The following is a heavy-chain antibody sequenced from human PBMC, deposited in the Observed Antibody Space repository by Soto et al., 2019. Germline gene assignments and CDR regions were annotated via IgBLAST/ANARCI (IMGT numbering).Heavy chain of an antibody. CDR1: GGSISSYY. Sequence: ETLSLTCTVSGGSISSYYWSWIRQPPGKGLEWIGYIYYSGSTNYNPSLKSRVTISVDTSKNQFSLKLSSVTAADTAVYYCARDGGVGATTAFDIWGQGTMVTVSS. D-gene: IGHD1-26*01. CDR2: IYYSGST. J-gene: IGHJ3*02. CDR3: ARDGGVGATTAFDI. V-gene: IGHV4-59*01.